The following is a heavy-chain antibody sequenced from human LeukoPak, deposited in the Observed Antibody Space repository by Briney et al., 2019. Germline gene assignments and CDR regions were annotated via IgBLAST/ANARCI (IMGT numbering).Heavy chain of an antibody. D-gene: IGHD3-9*01. V-gene: IGHV4-34*01. Sequence: PPETLSLTCAVYGGSFSGYYWSWIRQPPGKGLEWIGEINHRGSTNYNPSLKSRVTISVDTSKNQFSLKLSSVTAADTAVYYCARVDILTGPTPGYGMDVWGQGTTVTVSS. J-gene: IGHJ6*02. CDR2: INHRGST. CDR3: ARVDILTGPTPGYGMDV. CDR1: GGSFSGYY.